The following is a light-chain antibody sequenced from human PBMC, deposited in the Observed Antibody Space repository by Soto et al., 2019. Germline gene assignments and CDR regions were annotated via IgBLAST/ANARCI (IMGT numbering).Light chain of an antibody. CDR1: SSNIGDNY. V-gene: IGLV1-51*01. CDR2: DDN. CDR3: ATWDSSLNVVL. J-gene: IGLJ2*01. Sequence: QSVLTQPPSVSAAPGEKVTISCSGSSSNIGDNYVSWYQQFPRTAPKLLIYDDNKRPSGIPDRFSGSKSGTSATLGITGLQTGDEAAYYCATWDSSLNVVLFGGGIKLTVL.